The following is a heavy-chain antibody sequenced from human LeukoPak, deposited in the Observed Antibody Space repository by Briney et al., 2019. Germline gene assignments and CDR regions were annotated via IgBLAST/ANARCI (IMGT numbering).Heavy chain of an antibody. CDR3: ARSHRGGYYFDY. Sequence: GGSLRLSCAASGFTYSSSAMSWVRQAPGKGLEWVSAISGSGVSTYYADSVKGRFTISRDNSKNTLCLQMNSLRAEDTAVYYCARSHRGGYYFDYWGQGTLVTVSS. J-gene: IGHJ4*02. V-gene: IGHV3-23*01. CDR2: ISGSGVST. D-gene: IGHD3-16*01. CDR1: GFTYSSSA.